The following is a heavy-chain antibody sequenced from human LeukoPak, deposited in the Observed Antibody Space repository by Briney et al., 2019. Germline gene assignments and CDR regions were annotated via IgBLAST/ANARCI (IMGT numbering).Heavy chain of an antibody. CDR1: GGSISSYY. Sequence: SETLSLTCTVSGGSISSYYWSWIRQPPGKGLVWFGNIYYSGSTHYNPSLKSRVPISVDTSKNQFSLKLSSVTAAGTAVYYCARTTEGYCRGRSCYSYYYYMDVWGKGTTVTVSS. V-gene: IGHV4-59*01. J-gene: IGHJ6*03. CDR2: IYYSGST. D-gene: IGHD2-15*01. CDR3: ARTTEGYCRGRSCYSYYYYMDV.